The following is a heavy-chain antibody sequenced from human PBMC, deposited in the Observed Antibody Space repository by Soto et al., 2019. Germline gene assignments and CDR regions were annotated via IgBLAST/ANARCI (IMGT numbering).Heavy chain of an antibody. Sequence: QVQLQESGPGLVKPSETLSLTCTVSGGSISSGGYYWSWIRQHPGKGLEWIGYIYYSGSTYYNPSLKSRVTISVDPSKNQFSRKLSSVTAADTAIYYCARDSPITMVGPVQNWFDPWGQGTLVTVSS. CDR2: IYYSGST. D-gene: IGHD3-10*01. CDR1: GGSISSGGYY. CDR3: ARDSPITMVGPVQNWFDP. V-gene: IGHV4-31*03. J-gene: IGHJ5*02.